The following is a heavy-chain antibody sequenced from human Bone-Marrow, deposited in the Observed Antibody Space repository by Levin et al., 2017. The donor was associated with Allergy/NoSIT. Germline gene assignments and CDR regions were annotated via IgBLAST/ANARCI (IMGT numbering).Heavy chain of an antibody. V-gene: IGHV3-23*01. J-gene: IGHJ4*02. CDR3: AKMRGDSSGWRFDY. Sequence: GGSLRLSCAASGFTFSSYAMSWVRQAPGKGLEWVSSISGSGGSTYYADSVKGRFTVSRDNFNNTLYLQMNSLRAEDTAVYYCAKMRGDSSGWRFDYWGQGTLVTVSS. CDR1: GFTFSSYA. CDR2: ISGSGGST. D-gene: IGHD6-19*01.